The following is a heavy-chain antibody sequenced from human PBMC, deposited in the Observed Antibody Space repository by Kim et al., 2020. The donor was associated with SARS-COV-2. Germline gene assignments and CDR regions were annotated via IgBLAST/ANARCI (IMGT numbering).Heavy chain of an antibody. CDR2: IYYSGST. CDR3: ARHPDYYDSSGYFFYFDY. CDR1: GGSISSSSYY. Sequence: SETLSLTCTVSGGSISSSSYYWGWIRQPPGKGLEWIGSIYYSGSTYYNPSLKSRVTISVDTSKNQFSLKLSSVTAADTAVYYCARHPDYYDSSGYFFYFDYWGQGTLVTVSS. V-gene: IGHV4-39*01. J-gene: IGHJ4*02. D-gene: IGHD3-22*01.